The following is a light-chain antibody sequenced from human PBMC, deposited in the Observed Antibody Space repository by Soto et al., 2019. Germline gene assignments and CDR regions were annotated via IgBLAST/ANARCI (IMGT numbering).Light chain of an antibody. CDR3: CSYAGSSTFPYV. CDR1: SSDVGSYNL. J-gene: IGLJ1*01. V-gene: IGLV2-23*02. CDR2: EVS. Sequence: QSALTQPASGSGSPGQSITISCTGTSSDVGSYNLVSWYQHHPGKAPKLMIYEVSKRPSGVSNRFSGSKSGNTASLTISGLQAEDEADYYCCSYAGSSTFPYVLGTGTKVTVL.